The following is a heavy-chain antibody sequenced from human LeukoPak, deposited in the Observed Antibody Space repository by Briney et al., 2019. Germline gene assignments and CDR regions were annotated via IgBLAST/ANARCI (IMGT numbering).Heavy chain of an antibody. CDR1: GFTFDDYA. V-gene: IGHV3-9*01. J-gene: IGHJ4*02. CDR3: AKDRGRTVGATDY. D-gene: IGHD1-26*01. Sequence: GGSLRLSCAASGFTFDDYAMHWARQAPGKGLEWVSGINWNSDSIGYADSVKGRFTISRDNAKNSLSLQMNSLRAEDTALYYCAKDRGRTVGATDYWGQGTLVTVSS. CDR2: INWNSDSI.